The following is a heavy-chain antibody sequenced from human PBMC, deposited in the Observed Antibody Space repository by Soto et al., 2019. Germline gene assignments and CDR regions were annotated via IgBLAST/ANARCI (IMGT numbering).Heavy chain of an antibody. CDR3: AWVRDGIVGATCCYYYGMDV. CDR1: GFTFSSYW. Sequence: GGSLRLSCAASGFTFSSYWMSWVRQAPGKGLEWEANIKQDGSEKYYVDSVKGRFTIYRDNAKNSLYLQMNSLRAEDTAVYYCAWVRDGIVGATCCYYYGMDVWGQGTTVTVS. D-gene: IGHD1-26*01. V-gene: IGHV3-7*04. J-gene: IGHJ6*02. CDR2: IKQDGSEK.